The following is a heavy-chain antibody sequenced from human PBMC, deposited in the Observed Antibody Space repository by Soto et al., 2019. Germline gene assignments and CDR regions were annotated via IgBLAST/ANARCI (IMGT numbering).Heavy chain of an antibody. CDR2: IYHSGST. J-gene: IGHJ6*02. Sequence: PSETLSLTCAVSGGSISSSNWWSWVRQPPGKGLEWIGEIYHSGSTNYNPSLKSRVTISVDKSKNQFSLKLSSVAAADTAVYYCSSLTGTTRLHYYCYYGMDVWGQGTRVTVSS. CDR3: SSLTGTTRLHYYCYYGMDV. D-gene: IGHD1-1*01. CDR1: GGSISSSNW. V-gene: IGHV4-4*02.